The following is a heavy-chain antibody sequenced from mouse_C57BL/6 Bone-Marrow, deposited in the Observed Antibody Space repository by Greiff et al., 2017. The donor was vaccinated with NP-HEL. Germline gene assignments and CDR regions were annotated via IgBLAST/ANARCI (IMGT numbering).Heavy chain of an antibody. D-gene: IGHD1-1*01. CDR2: LWRGGST. Sequence: QVQLKESGPGLVQPSQSLSITCTVSGFSLTSYGVHWVRQSPGKGLEWLGVLWRGGSTDYNAAFMSRLSITKDNSKSQVFFKMNRLQADDTAIYYCAKEGVVAHFDYWGQGTTLTVSS. CDR3: AKEGVVAHFDY. CDR1: GFSLTSYG. J-gene: IGHJ2*01. V-gene: IGHV2-5*01.